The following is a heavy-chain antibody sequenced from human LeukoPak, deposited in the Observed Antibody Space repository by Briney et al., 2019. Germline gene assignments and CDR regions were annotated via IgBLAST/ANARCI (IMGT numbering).Heavy chain of an antibody. Sequence: PSETLSLTCAVYGGSFSGYYWSWIRQPPGKGLEWIGEINHSGSTNYNPSLKSRVTISVDTSKNQFPLKLSSVTAADTAVYYCARGRSSGRYIDYWGQGTLVTVSS. CDR3: ARGRSSGRYIDY. CDR2: INHSGST. D-gene: IGHD6-19*01. V-gene: IGHV4-34*01. J-gene: IGHJ4*02. CDR1: GGSFSGYY.